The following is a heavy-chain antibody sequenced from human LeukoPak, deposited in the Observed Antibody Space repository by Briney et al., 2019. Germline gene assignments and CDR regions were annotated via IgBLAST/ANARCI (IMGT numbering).Heavy chain of an antibody. V-gene: IGHV3-23*01. Sequence: GGSLRLSCAASGFTFSTYAMSWVRQAPGKGLEWVSAISGGGASTYYVDSVKGRFTISRDNSKNTLYLQMNSLRAEDTAVYYCAENWNLNYWGQGTLVTVSA. CDR3: AENWNLNY. CDR1: GFTFSTYA. D-gene: IGHD1-1*01. CDR2: ISGGGAST. J-gene: IGHJ4*02.